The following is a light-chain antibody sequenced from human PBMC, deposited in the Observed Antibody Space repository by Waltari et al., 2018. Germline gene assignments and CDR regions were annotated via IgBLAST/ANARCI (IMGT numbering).Light chain of an antibody. CDR2: EAS. CDR3: QQCNSYLLT. V-gene: IGKV1-5*03. CDR1: QSLGSS. Sequence: DIQMTLSPSTLSASVGDRVTITCRASQSLGSSLAWSQQKPGKAPKVVIYEASSLESGVPSRFSGSGSGTEFTLTISSLQPDDFATYYCQQCNSYLLTFGGGTKVEIK. J-gene: IGKJ4*01.